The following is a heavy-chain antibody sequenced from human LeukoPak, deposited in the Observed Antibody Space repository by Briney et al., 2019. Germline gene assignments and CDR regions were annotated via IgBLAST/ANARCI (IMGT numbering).Heavy chain of an antibody. Sequence: GGSLRLSCAASGFTFSNYAMTWVRQAPGKGLEWVSAISGSGVNTYYADSVKGRFTISRDNSKNTLYLQMNSLRAEDTAVYYCAKDSGFSGWSWGQGTLVTVSS. D-gene: IGHD6-19*01. CDR2: ISGSGVNT. J-gene: IGHJ4*02. V-gene: IGHV3-23*01. CDR1: GFTFSNYA. CDR3: AKDSGFSGWS.